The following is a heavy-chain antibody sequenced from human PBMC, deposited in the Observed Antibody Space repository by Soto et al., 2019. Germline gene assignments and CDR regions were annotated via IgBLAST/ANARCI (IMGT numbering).Heavy chain of an antibody. CDR1: GFTFSSYA. V-gene: IGHV3-33*08. Sequence: GGSLRLSCAASGFTFSSYAMSWVRQAPGKGLEWVAGIDYNEINQYYIDPVKGRFTISRDQSKNTLYLQMNSLGAEDTAVYYCARDFCPVPTCYDLWGQGVLVTVSS. CDR3: ARDFCPVPTCYDL. CDR2: IDYNEINQ. J-gene: IGHJ4*02. D-gene: IGHD2-2*01.